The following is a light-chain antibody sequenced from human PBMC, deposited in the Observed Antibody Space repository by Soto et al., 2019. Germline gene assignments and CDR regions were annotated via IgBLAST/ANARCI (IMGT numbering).Light chain of an antibody. J-gene: IGLJ1*01. CDR3: SSYTRSSTLG. CDR1: SSDVGGYNF. V-gene: IGLV2-14*01. CDR2: DVT. Sequence: QSVLTQPASVSGTPGQSITIASTGPSSDVGGYNFVSWYQQHPGKAPKLMIYDVTIRPSGVSSRFSGSKSGNTASLTISGLQAEDEADYYCSSYTRSSTLGFGTGTKLTVL.